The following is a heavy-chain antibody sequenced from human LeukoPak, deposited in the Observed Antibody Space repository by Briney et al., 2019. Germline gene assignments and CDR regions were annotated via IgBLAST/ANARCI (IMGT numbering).Heavy chain of an antibody. V-gene: IGHV4-59*12. J-gene: IGHJ4*02. CDR3: AREIYIFSDSSGYYDY. CDR2: IYYSGST. CDR1: GGSISSYY. Sequence: PSETLSLTCTVSGGSISSYYWSWIRQPPGKGLEWIGYIYYSGSTNYNPSLKSRVTISVDESKNQFSLKLSSVTAADTAVYYCAREIYIFSDSSGYYDYWGREPWSPSPQ. D-gene: IGHD3-22*01.